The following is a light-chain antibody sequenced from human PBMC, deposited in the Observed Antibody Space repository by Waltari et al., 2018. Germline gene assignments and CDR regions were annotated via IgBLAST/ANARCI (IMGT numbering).Light chain of an antibody. V-gene: IGKV4-1*01. CDR3: QQYYSTPLT. Sequence: DIVMTQSPDSLAVSLGERATINCKSSQSVLYSSSNKNYLAWYQQKPGHPPHLLIYWASTRESGAPERFSGSGSGTDFTLTISSLQADDVAVYYCQQYYSTPLTFGGGTKVEIK. J-gene: IGKJ4*02. CDR1: QSVLYSSSNKNY. CDR2: WAS.